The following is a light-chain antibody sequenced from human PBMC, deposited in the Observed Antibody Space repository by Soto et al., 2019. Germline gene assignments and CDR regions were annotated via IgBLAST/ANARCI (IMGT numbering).Light chain of an antibody. CDR2: SAS. CDR1: QGIGVR. CDR3: QKCNSSPLT. J-gene: IGKJ4*01. V-gene: IGKV1-12*01. Sequence: IQMTQSPSSLSASIGDRVTITCRASQGIGVRLAWFQQKPGKAPQYLIQSASTLQSGVPSRFSGSGSGTEFILTINSLQPEDVATYYCQKCNSSPLTFGGGTKV.